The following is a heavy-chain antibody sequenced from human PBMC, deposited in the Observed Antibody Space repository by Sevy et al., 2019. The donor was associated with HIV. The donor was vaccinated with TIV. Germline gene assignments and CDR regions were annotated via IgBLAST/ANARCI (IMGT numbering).Heavy chain of an antibody. V-gene: IGHV3-30*04. CDR3: ARDQQITIVGEITDYYFYYGMDV. CDR1: GFTFSRFG. D-gene: IGHD3-3*01. J-gene: IGHJ6*02. CDR2: ISYDGNDK. Sequence: GGSLRLSCAVSGFTFSRFGMHWVRQAPGKGLEWVAVISYDGNDKHYAESVKGRFTISRDNSKNTLHLETNSLRAEDTAVYYCARDQQITIVGEITDYYFYYGMDVWGQGTTVTVSS.